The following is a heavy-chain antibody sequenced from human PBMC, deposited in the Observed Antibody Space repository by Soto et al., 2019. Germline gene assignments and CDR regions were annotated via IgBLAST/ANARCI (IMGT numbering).Heavy chain of an antibody. J-gene: IGHJ4*02. D-gene: IGHD2-21*01. CDR3: ARHGPWSYVL. Sequence: QLQLQESGPGLVKPSETLSLTCTVSGDSISSSSYYWGWIRQPPGKGLEWIVSLYYSANTYYNPSLKRRVTISVDTSNNQFSLRLNSVTAADTAVYYCARHGPWSYVLWGQGTLVTVSS. CDR1: GDSISSSSYY. CDR2: LYYSANT. V-gene: IGHV4-39*01.